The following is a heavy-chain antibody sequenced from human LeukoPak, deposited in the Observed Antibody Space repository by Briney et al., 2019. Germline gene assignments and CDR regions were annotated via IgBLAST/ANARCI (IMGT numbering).Heavy chain of an antibody. D-gene: IGHD2/OR15-2a*01. CDR1: GYTFTSYR. CDR2: IHPGDSEI. CDR3: ARAGYSNRWDGVDY. V-gene: IGHV5-51*01. Sequence: GEPLRISCQGSGYTFTSYRIAWVRQLPGKGLEWMGIIHPGDSEITYSPSFQGRVTISADKSINTAYLQWSSLKASDSAMYYCARAGYSNRWDGVDYWGQGTLVTVSS. J-gene: IGHJ4*02.